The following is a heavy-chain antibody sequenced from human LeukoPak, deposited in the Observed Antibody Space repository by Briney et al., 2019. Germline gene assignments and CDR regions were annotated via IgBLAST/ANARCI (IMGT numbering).Heavy chain of an antibody. V-gene: IGHV3-23*01. CDR2: ISGSGGST. CDR3: ARDAVSRGLYYYYYMDV. CDR1: GFTFSSYA. Sequence: GGSLRLSCAASGFTFSSYAMTWVRQAPGKGLEWVSAISGSGGSTDYADSVKGRFTISRDNSKNTLYLQMNSLRAEDTAVYYCARDAVSRGLYYYYYMDVWGKGTTVTVSS. J-gene: IGHJ6*03. D-gene: IGHD1-14*01.